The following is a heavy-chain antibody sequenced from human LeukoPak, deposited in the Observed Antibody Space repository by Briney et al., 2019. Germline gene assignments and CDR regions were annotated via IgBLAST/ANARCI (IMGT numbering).Heavy chain of an antibody. D-gene: IGHD3-10*01. CDR1: GFTFSNYW. J-gene: IGHJ6*03. CDR2: ISSSGSTI. CDR3: AREVHELWFGELSHYYYYMDV. V-gene: IGHV3-48*04. Sequence: GGSLRRSCAASGFTFSNYWMHWVRQAPGKGLEWVSYISSSGSTIYYADPVKGRFTISRDNAKNSLYLQMNSLRAEDTAVYYCAREVHELWFGELSHYYYYMDVWGKGTTVTISS.